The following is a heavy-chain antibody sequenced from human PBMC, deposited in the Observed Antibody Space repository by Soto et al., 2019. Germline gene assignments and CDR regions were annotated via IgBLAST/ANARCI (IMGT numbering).Heavy chain of an antibody. CDR1: GGSISSGDYY. Sequence: SETLSLTCTVSGGSISSGDYYWMWIRHPPGKGLEWIGYIYYSGSTYYNPSLKSRVTISVDTSKNQFSLKLSSVAAADTAVYYCARASTYYYGSGSYWNGMDVWGQGTTVTVSS. CDR3: ARASTYYYGSGSYWNGMDV. D-gene: IGHD3-10*01. CDR2: IYYSGST. J-gene: IGHJ6*02. V-gene: IGHV4-30-4*01.